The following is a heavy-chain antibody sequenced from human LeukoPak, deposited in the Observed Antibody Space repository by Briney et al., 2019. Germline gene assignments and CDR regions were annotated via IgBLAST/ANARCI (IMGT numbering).Heavy chain of an antibody. J-gene: IGHJ4*02. CDR2: ISSSSSTI. Sequence: GGSLRLSCAASGFTFSSYSMNWVRQAPGKGLEWVSYISSSSSTIYYADSVKGRFTISRDNAKNSLYLQMNSLRAEDTAVYYCASLTLAAADPFDYWGQGTLVTVSS. V-gene: IGHV3-48*04. D-gene: IGHD6-13*01. CDR3: ASLTLAAADPFDY. CDR1: GFTFSSYS.